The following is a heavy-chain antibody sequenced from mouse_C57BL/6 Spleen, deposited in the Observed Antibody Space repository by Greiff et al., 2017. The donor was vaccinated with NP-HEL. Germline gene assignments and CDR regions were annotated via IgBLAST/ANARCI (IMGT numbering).Heavy chain of an antibody. CDR1: GFSLTSYG. Sequence: QVHVKQSGPGLVQPSQSLSITCTVSGFSLTSYGVHWVRQSPGKGLEWLGVIWSGGSTDYNAAFISRLSISKDNSKSQVFFKMNSLQADDTAIYYCARNPRITTDPPYAMDYWGQGTSVTVSS. D-gene: IGHD1-1*01. CDR3: ARNPRITTDPPYAMDY. J-gene: IGHJ4*01. CDR2: IWSGGST. V-gene: IGHV2-2*01.